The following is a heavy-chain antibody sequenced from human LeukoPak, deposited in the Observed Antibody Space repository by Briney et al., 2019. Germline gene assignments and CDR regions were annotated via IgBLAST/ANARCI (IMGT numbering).Heavy chain of an antibody. CDR1: GFTFSSYA. CDR3: AKGGIIYGDSLCCMDV. J-gene: IGHJ6*03. Sequence: PGGSLRLSCAASGFTFSSYAMNWVRQAPGKGLEWVSVISGSGGSTYYADSVKGRFTTSRDNSKNTLYLQMNSLRAEDTAVYYCAKGGIIYGDSLCCMDVWAKGTTVTVSS. D-gene: IGHD4-17*01. CDR2: ISGSGGST. V-gene: IGHV3-23*01.